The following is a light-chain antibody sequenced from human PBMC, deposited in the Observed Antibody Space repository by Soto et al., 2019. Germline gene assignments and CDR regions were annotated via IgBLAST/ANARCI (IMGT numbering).Light chain of an antibody. J-gene: IGKJ1*01. CDR3: QQYGSSPWT. Sequence: DIVMTQSPESLAVSPGERATLSYRACWSVSSNLAWYQQKPGQAPRLLIYGASSRATGIPDRFSGSGSATDFTLTISRLEPDDFAVYYCQQYGSSPWTFGQGTKVDIK. V-gene: IGKV3-20*01. CDR1: WSVSSN. CDR2: GAS.